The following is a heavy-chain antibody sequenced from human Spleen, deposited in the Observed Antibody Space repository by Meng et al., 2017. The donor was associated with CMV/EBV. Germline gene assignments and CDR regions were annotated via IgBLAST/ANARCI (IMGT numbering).Heavy chain of an antibody. D-gene: IGHD4-17*01. Sequence: SGLNVYSNYMSWVRQAPGKGLEWVSVIYRGGTTTYYADSVKGRFTISRDNSKNTLYLQMNSLRTEDTAVYYCARDLLNYGDSPGWFDPWGQGTLVTVSS. V-gene: IGHV3-NL1*01. CDR1: GLNVYSNY. J-gene: IGHJ5*02. CDR2: IYRGGTTT. CDR3: ARDLLNYGDSPGWFDP.